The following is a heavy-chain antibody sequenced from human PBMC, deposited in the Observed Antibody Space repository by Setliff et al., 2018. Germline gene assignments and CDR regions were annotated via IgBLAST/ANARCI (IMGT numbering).Heavy chain of an antibody. D-gene: IGHD6-19*01. J-gene: IGHJ3*02. V-gene: IGHV3-23*01. CDR2: ISASGRTT. CDR3: AKDVSPPGTNGWHPDVLDI. CDR1: RFTFSNAW. Sequence: LRLSCAASRFTFSNAWMSWVRQAPGKGLEWVSAISASGRTTYSADPVKGRFTISRDNSKNTLSLQMNSLRAEDTAVYYCAKDVSPPGTNGWHPDVLDIWGQGTMVTVSS.